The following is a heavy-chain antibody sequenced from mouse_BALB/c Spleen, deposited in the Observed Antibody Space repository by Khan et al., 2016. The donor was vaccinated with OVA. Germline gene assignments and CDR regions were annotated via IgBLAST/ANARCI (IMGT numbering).Heavy chain of an antibody. J-gene: IGHJ4*01. D-gene: IGHD2-14*01. Sequence: QIQLVQSGPELKKPAVTVKISCKASGYTFTTYGMNWVQQAPGKGLKWMGWINTYTGEPTYVDDFKGRFAFSLETSASTAYLQINNLKNEDTATYFCARVGYSGTMDYWGQGTSVTVSS. CDR1: GYTFTTYG. CDR3: ARVGYSGTMDY. CDR2: INTYTGEP. V-gene: IGHV9-3-1*01.